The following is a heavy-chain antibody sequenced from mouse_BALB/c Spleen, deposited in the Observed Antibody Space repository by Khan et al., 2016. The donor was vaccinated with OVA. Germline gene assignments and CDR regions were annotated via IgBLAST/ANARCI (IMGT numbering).Heavy chain of an antibody. CDR1: GYSITNGYG. J-gene: IGHJ2*01. V-gene: IGHV3-2*02. CDR2: ISYSGST. CDR3: ARTARIKY. D-gene: IGHD1-2*01. Sequence: EVKLLESGPGLVKPSQSLSLTCTVTGYSITNGYGWNLNRQFPGNKLEWIGYISYSGSTNYNPSLKSRISITRDTSKNQFFLQLNSVTTEDTATXYCARTARIKYWGQGTTLTVSS.